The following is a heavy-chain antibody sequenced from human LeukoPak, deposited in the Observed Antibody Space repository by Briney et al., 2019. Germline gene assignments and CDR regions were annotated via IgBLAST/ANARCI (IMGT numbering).Heavy chain of an antibody. J-gene: IGHJ6*03. CDR2: INQDGTEK. V-gene: IGHV3-7*01. CDR1: GFTFTTYW. D-gene: IGHD2-15*01. Sequence: GESLRLSCAASGFTFTTYWMSWIRQLPGKGLEWVANINQDGTEKYYVDSVKGRFTISRDNAKNSLYLQMNSLRAEDTAVYYCAREGCSGGSCSSYYYMDVWGKGTTVTVSS. CDR3: AREGCSGGSCSSYYYMDV.